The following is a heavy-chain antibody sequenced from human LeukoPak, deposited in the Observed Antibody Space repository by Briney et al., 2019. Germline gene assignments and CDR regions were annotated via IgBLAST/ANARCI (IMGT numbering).Heavy chain of an antibody. Sequence: GGSLRLSCAASGFTVSSNSVSWVRQAPGKGLEWVSSISSSSSYIYYADSVKGRFTISRDNAKNSLYLQMNSLRAEDAAVYYCARGVLEDIVVVVAPYYFDYWGQGTLVTVSS. D-gene: IGHD2-15*01. CDR2: ISSSSSYI. CDR1: GFTVSSNS. CDR3: ARGVLEDIVVVVAPYYFDY. J-gene: IGHJ4*02. V-gene: IGHV3-21*01.